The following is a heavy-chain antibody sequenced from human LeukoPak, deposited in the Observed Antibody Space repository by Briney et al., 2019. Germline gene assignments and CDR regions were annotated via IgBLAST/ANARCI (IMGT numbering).Heavy chain of an antibody. D-gene: IGHD6-19*01. J-gene: IGHJ4*02. CDR1: GFTFSSYA. V-gene: IGHV3-30*14. CDR3: ARTREQWQVLDY. CDR2: ISHEGSYK. Sequence: GGSLRLSCAASGFTFSSYAMHWVRQAPGKGLEWVAVISHEGSYKNYADSVKGRFSISRDNSKNMVYLQLNSLRGEDTAVYYCARTREQWQVLDYWGQGTLDTVSS.